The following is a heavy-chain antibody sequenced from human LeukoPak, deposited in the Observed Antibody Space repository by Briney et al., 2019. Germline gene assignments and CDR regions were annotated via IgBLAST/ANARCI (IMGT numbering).Heavy chain of an antibody. CDR2: IYRGGSP. Sequence: PGGSLRLSCAASGFIVSSNYMSWVRQAPGKGREWVSVIYRGGSPYYADSVQGRFTISRENSKNTLYLQMQSLRAEDTAVYYCAVLTTPTPYYGMDVWGQGTTVTVSS. V-gene: IGHV3-53*01. J-gene: IGHJ6*02. CDR1: GFIVSSNY. D-gene: IGHD4/OR15-4a*01. CDR3: AVLTTPTPYYGMDV.